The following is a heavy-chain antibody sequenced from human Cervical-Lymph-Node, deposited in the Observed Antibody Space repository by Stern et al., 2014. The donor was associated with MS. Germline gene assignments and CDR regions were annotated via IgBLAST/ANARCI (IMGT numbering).Heavy chain of an antibody. V-gene: IGHV4-39*01. Sequence: QLQLQESGPGLVKPSETLSLTCTVSGDSVSRPTYFWAWIRQPPGKRLEWIGSVYYSGSTSYNPSLKSRVTIWVDTAKNQFSLQLTSGTAADTAVYYCARLYGGDDRFDHWGQGALVTISS. J-gene: IGHJ4*02. D-gene: IGHD4-23*01. CDR1: GDSVSRPTYF. CDR2: VYYSGST. CDR3: ARLYGGDDRFDH.